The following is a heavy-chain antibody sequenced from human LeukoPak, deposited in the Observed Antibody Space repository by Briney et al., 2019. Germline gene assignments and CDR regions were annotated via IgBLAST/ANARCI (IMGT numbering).Heavy chain of an antibody. D-gene: IGHD3-10*01. CDR2: IYYSGST. CDR3: ASNYYYGSGSYD. Sequence: SETLSLTCTVSGGSISSSSYYWGWIRQPPWKGLEWIGSIYYSGSTYYNPSLKSRVTISVDTSKNQFSLKLSSVTAADTAVYYCASNYYYGSGSYDWGQGTLVTVSS. V-gene: IGHV4-39*01. J-gene: IGHJ4*02. CDR1: GGSISSSSYY.